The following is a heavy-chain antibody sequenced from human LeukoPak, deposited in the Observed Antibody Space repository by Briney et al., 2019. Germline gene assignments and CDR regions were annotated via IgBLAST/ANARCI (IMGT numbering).Heavy chain of an antibody. D-gene: IGHD2-21*02. CDR3: AGAYCGGDCYSNWFDP. CDR1: GCTFTSYD. J-gene: IGHJ5*02. Sequence: ASVKVSCKASGCTFTSYDINWVRQAPGQGLEWMGRIIPILGIANYAQKFQGRVTITADKSTSTAYMELSSLRSEDTAVYYCAGAYCGGDCYSNWFDPWGQGTLVTVSS. CDR2: IIPILGIA. V-gene: IGHV1-69*04.